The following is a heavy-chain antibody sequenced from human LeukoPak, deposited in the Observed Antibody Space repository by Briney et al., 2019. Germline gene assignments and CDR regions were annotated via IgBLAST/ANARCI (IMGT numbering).Heavy chain of an antibody. CDR1: GGSISNYY. V-gene: IGHV4-59*01. Sequence: PSETLSLTCTVSGGSISNYYWNWIRQPPGKGLEWIGYIYYTGSTNYNPSLKSRVTMSVDTSKNQFSLNLRSVTPEDTAVYYCARNLTPEQLVLNFWGQGTLVTVSS. D-gene: IGHD6-13*01. CDR2: IYYTGST. CDR3: ARNLTPEQLVLNF. J-gene: IGHJ4*02.